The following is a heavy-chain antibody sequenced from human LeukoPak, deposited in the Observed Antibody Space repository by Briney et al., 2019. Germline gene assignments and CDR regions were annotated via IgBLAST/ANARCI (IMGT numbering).Heavy chain of an antibody. CDR3: ARTHLLGELSFDY. Sequence: PSETLSLTCTVSGGSISSSSYYWGWIRQPPGKGLEWIGSIYYSGSTYYNPSLKSRVTISVDTSKNQFSLKLSSVTAADTAVYFCARTHLLGELSFDYWGQGTLVTVSS. J-gene: IGHJ4*02. D-gene: IGHD3-16*02. CDR2: IYYSGST. V-gene: IGHV4-39*07. CDR1: GGSISSSSYY.